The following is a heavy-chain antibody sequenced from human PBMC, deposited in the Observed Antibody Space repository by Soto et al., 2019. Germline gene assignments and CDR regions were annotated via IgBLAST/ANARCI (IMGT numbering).Heavy chain of an antibody. Sequence: ASVKVSCKASGYTFTSYGISWVRQAPGQGLEWMGWISAYNGNTNYAQKLQGRVTMTTDTSTSTAYMELRSLRSDDTAVYYCARSIYYDCWSGYYGSFDYWGQGTLVTVSS. V-gene: IGHV1-18*01. CDR1: GYTFTSYG. D-gene: IGHD3-3*01. CDR3: ARSIYYDCWSGYYGSFDY. J-gene: IGHJ4*02. CDR2: ISAYNGNT.